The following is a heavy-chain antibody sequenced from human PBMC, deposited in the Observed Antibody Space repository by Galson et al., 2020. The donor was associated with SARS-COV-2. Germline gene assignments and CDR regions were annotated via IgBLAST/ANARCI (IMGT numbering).Heavy chain of an antibody. D-gene: IGHD1-26*01. CDR2: LSFTGQTA. J-gene: IGHJ3*01. CDR3: AKDLRSGSSYGRGFDV. CDR1: GFTFESFT. Sequence: QAGGSLRLSCAASGFTFESFTMTWLRQRPGQGLEWVASLSFTGQTALYADSVKGRFTISRDTSRSTLSLKLSSLRAEDTAVYFCAKDLRSGSSYGRGFDVWGQGTGVTVSS. V-gene: IGHV3-23*01.